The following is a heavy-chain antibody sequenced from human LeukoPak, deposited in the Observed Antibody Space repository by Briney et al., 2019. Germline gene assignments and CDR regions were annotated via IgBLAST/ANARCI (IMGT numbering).Heavy chain of an antibody. V-gene: IGHV4-38-2*02. Sequence: PSETLSLTCVVSGDSISPYYWAWIRQPPGRGLEWIGSIYHSGNTYYNPSLKSRVTISVDTSKNHFSLKLSSVTAADTAVYYCAIDRRTREGMDVWGQGTTVTVSS. CDR1: GDSISPYY. CDR3: AIDRRTREGMDV. J-gene: IGHJ6*02. CDR2: IYHSGNT. D-gene: IGHD1-26*01.